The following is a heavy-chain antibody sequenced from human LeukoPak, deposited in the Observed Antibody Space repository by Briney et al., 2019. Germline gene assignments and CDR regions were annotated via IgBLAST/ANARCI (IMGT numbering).Heavy chain of an antibody. CDR2: INPNSGGT. CDR3: ARANMVRGVGLFFDRNWFDP. Sequence: ASVKVSCKASGYTFTGYYMHWVRQAPGQGLEWMGWINPNSGGTNYAQKFQGRVTMTRDTSISTAYMELSGLRSDDTAVYYCARANMVRGVGLFFDRNWFDPWGQGTLITVSS. J-gene: IGHJ5*02. V-gene: IGHV1-2*02. D-gene: IGHD3-10*01. CDR1: GYTFTGYY.